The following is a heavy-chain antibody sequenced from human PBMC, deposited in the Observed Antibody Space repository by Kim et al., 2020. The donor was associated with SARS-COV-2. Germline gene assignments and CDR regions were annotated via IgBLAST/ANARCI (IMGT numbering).Heavy chain of an antibody. D-gene: IGHD3-10*01. CDR2: TYSSGDT. J-gene: IGHJ4*02. Sequence: SETLSLTCTVSGGSISGYYWSWIRQSPGKGLEWIGYTYSSGDTNYNPSLKSRVTISLHTSKNHFSLTLSSVTAADTAVYYCARFTTSSGWGDQWGQGTLVIVSS. CDR1: GGSISGYY. CDR3: ARFTTSSGWGDQ. V-gene: IGHV4-59*13.